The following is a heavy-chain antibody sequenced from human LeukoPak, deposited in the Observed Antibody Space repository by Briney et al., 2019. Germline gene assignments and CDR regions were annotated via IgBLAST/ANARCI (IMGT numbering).Heavy chain of an antibody. Sequence: SETLSLTCTVSGGSISSYYWGWIRQPPGKGLEWIGYIYHSGSTNYNPSLKSRVTISVDTSKNQFSLKLSSVTAADTAVYYCARQSYSSGWSPLYYFDYWGQGTLVTVSS. CDR2: IYHSGST. D-gene: IGHD6-19*01. J-gene: IGHJ4*02. CDR1: GGSISSYY. CDR3: ARQSYSSGWSPLYYFDY. V-gene: IGHV4-59*08.